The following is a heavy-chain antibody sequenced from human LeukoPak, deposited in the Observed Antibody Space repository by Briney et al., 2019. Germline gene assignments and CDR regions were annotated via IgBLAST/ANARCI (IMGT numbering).Heavy chain of an antibody. CDR3: AKTRPLDSSSWSHGDY. V-gene: IGHV3-23*01. CDR2: IDGGGGRT. Sequence: GGSLRLSSTASGFAFSSYAISWVRQAPGVGLEWVSAIDGGGGRTWHADSVKGRFTISRDNSKDTLYLQMNSLRAEDTAVYYCAKTRPLDSSSWSHGDYWGQGTLVTVSS. J-gene: IGHJ4*02. D-gene: IGHD6-13*01. CDR1: GFAFSSYA.